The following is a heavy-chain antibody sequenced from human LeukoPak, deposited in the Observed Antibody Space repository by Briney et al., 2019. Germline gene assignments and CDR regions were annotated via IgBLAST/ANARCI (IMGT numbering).Heavy chain of an antibody. CDR2: ISYDGSYK. J-gene: IGHJ4*02. V-gene: IGHV3-30-3*01. D-gene: IGHD5-18*01. CDR3: ASRKDTPHLPDY. CDR1: GFTFSSYA. Sequence: GRSLRPSCAASGFTFSSYAMHWVRQAPGKGLEWVAVISYDGSYKYYADSVKGRFTISRDNSKNTLYLQMNSLRAEDTAVYYCASRKDTPHLPDYWGQGTLVTVSS.